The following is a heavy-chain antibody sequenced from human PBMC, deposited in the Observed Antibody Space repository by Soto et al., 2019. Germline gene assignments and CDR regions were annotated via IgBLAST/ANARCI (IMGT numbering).Heavy chain of an antibody. Sequence: SETLSLTSAVSGASFSGYYLCWIRQPPGKGLGWIGEFNHSGSTNSNPSLKSRVTISVDTSKNQFSLKLSSVTAADTAVYYCAREPHYYYYYYYMDVWGKGTTVT. V-gene: IGHV4-34*01. CDR2: FNHSGST. CDR1: GASFSGYY. J-gene: IGHJ6*03. CDR3: AREPHYYYYYYYMDV.